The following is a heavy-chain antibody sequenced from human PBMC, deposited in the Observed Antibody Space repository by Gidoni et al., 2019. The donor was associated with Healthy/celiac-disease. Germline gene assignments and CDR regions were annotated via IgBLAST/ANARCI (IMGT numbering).Heavy chain of an antibody. CDR3: AKDLIRAAAGTDDY. CDR2: ISYDGCNK. D-gene: IGHD6-13*01. Sequence: QVQRVESGGGVVQPGRSLRLSGAASGFTFSGYGMHWVRQAPGKGLEWVAVISYDGCNKYYADSVKGRFTISRDNSKNTLYLQMNSLRAEDTAVYYCAKDLIRAAAGTDDYWGQGTLVTVSS. J-gene: IGHJ4*02. V-gene: IGHV3-30*18. CDR1: GFTFSGYG.